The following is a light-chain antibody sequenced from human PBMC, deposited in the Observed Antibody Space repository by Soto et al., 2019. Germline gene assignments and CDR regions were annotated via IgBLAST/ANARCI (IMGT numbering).Light chain of an antibody. CDR2: AAS. V-gene: IGKV1D-12*01. CDR3: QQADSFPLT. J-gene: IGKJ4*01. Sequence: DIQMTQSPSSVSASVGDRVIITSRASQDISSWLAWYQQKAGEAPKLLIFAASRLHSGVPSRFSGSVSGTDFTLTITNLQPEDFATYYRQQADSFPLTFGGGTKVEIK. CDR1: QDISSW.